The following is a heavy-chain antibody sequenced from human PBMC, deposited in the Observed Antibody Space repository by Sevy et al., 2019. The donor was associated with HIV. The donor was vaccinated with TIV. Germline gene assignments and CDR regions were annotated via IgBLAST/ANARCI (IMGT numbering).Heavy chain of an antibody. CDR3: AGPGIAGTYYYYGMDV. CDR1: GGTFSSYA. J-gene: IGHJ6*02. CDR2: IIPIFGTA. V-gene: IGHV1-69*13. Sequence: ASVKVSCKASGGTFSSYAISWVRQAPGQGLEWMGGIIPIFGTANYAQKFQGRVTITADESTSTAYMELSSLRSEDMAVYYCAGPGIAGTYYYYGMDVWGQGTTVTVSS. D-gene: IGHD6-13*01.